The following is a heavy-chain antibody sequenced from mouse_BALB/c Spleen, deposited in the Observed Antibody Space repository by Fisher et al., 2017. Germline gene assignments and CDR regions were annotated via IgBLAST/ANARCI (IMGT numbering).Heavy chain of an antibody. J-gene: IGHJ1*01. V-gene: IGHV5-12-2*01. D-gene: IGHD2-3*01. Sequence: RFTISRDNAKNTLYLQMSSLKSEDTAMYYCARKYDGYSLYWYFDVWGAGTTVTVSS. CDR3: ARKYDGYSLYWYFDV.